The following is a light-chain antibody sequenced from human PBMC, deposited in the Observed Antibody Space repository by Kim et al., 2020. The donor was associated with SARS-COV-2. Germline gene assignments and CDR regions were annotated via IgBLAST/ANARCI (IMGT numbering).Light chain of an antibody. CDR2: KDS. CDR3: QSADSSGMPL. V-gene: IGLV3-25*03. J-gene: IGLJ2*01. CDR1: ALPKQY. Sequence: VSPGQTARITCSGDALPKQYAYWYQQKPGQAPVLVIYKDSERPSGIPEPFSGSSSGTTVTLTISGVQAEDEADYYCQSADSSGMPLFGGGTQLTVL.